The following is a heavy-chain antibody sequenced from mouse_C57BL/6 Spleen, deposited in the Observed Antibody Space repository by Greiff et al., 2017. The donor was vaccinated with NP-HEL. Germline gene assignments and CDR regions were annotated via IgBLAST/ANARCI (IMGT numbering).Heavy chain of an antibody. CDR3: ATYDGYYLEAMDY. D-gene: IGHD2-3*01. CDR2: INPNNGGT. CDR1: GYTFTDYY. J-gene: IGHJ4*01. Sequence: EVQLHQSGPELVKPGASVKISCKASGYTFTDYYMNWVKQSHGKSLEWIGDINPNNGGTSYNQKFKGKATLTVDKSSSTAYMELRSLTSEDSAVYYCATYDGYYLEAMDYWGQGTSVTVSS. V-gene: IGHV1-26*01.